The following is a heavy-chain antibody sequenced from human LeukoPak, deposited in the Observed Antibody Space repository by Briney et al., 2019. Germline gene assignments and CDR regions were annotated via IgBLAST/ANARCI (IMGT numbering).Heavy chain of an antibody. J-gene: IGHJ4*02. CDR2: IIPILGIA. V-gene: IGHV1-69*04. CDR3: ARAAMAYCYFDY. Sequence: SVKVSCKASGGTFSSYAISWVRQAPGQGLEWMGRIIPILGIANYAQKFQGRVTITADKSTSTAYMELSGLRSEDTAVYYCARAAMAYCYFDYWGQGTLVTVSS. CDR1: GGTFSSYA. D-gene: IGHD5-18*01.